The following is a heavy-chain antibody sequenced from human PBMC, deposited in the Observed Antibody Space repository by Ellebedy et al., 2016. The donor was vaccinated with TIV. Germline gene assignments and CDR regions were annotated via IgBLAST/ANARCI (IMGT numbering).Heavy chain of an antibody. D-gene: IGHD3-9*01. Sequence: AASVKVSCKASGGTFSSYAISWVRQAPGQGLEWMGGIIPIFGTANYAQKFQGRVTITADESTSTAYMELSSLRSEDTAVYYCASNDYDILTGYYIYWGQGTLVTVSS. V-gene: IGHV1-69*13. J-gene: IGHJ4*02. CDR1: GGTFSSYA. CDR3: ASNDYDILTGYYIY. CDR2: IIPIFGTA.